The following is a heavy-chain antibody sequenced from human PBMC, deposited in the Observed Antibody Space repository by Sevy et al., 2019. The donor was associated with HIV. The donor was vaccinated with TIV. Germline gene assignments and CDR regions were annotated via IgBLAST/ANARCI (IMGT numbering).Heavy chain of an antibody. D-gene: IGHD3-9*01. Sequence: ASVKGSCKASGYTFTGYYMHWVRQAPGQGLEWMGRINPNSGGTNYAQKFQGRVTMTRDTSISTAYMERSRLRSDDTAVYYCARREYYDILTGRRGRVAWFDPWGQGTLVTVSS. J-gene: IGHJ5*02. CDR1: GYTFTGYY. CDR2: INPNSGGT. CDR3: ARREYYDILTGRRGRVAWFDP. V-gene: IGHV1-2*06.